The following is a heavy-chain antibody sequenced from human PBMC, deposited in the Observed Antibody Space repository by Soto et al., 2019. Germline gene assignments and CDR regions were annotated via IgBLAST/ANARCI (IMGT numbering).Heavy chain of an antibody. CDR1: GGSISSYY. CDR3: ARLGSSSSWYPLDY. D-gene: IGHD6-13*01. Sequence: QVQLQESGPGLVKPSETLSLTCTVSGGSISSYYWSWIRQPPGKGLEWIGYIYYSGSTNYNPSLTSRVTISVDTSKNQFSLKLSSVTAADTAVYYCARLGSSSSWYPLDYWGQGTLVTVSS. CDR2: IYYSGST. J-gene: IGHJ4*02. V-gene: IGHV4-59*08.